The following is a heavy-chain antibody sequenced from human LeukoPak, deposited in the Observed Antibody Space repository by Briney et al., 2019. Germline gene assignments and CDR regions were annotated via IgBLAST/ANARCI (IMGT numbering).Heavy chain of an antibody. V-gene: IGHV4-59*01. D-gene: IGHD6-13*01. Sequence: SETLSLTCTVSGGSTSSYYWSWIRQPPGKGLEWIGYIYYSGSTNYNPSLKSRVTISVDTSKNQFSLKLSSVTAADTAVYYCARGQQLVLSWGQGTLVTVSS. J-gene: IGHJ4*02. CDR1: GGSTSSYY. CDR3: ARGQQLVLS. CDR2: IYYSGST.